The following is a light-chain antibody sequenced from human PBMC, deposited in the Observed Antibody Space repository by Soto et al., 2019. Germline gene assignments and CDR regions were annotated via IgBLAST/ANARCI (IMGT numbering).Light chain of an antibody. CDR3: QQYNSYSYT. V-gene: IGKV1-5*03. CDR1: QSISSW. CDR2: KAS. Sequence: DIQMTQSLSTLSAFVGDRVTITCRASQSISSWLAWYQQKPGKAPKLLIYKASSLESGVPSRFSGSGSETEFTLTISSLQPDDFATYYCQQYNSYSYTFGQGTKLEI. J-gene: IGKJ2*01.